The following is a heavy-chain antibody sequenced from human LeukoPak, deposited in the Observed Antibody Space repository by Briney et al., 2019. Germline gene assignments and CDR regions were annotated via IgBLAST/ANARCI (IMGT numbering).Heavy chain of an antibody. CDR2: INPNSGGT. D-gene: IGHD4-11*01. V-gene: IGHV1-2*02. CDR1: GYTFIGYY. Sequence: ASVKVSCKASGYTFIGYYMHWVRQAPGQGLEWMGWINPNSGGTNYAQKFQGRVTMTRDTSISTAYMELSRLRSDDTAVYYCARDDYSTLENYMDVWGKGTTVTVSS. J-gene: IGHJ6*03. CDR3: ARDDYSTLENYMDV.